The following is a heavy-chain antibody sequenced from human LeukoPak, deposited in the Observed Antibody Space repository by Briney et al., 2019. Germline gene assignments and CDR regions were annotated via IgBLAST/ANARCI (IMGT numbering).Heavy chain of an antibody. Sequence: GGSLRLSCAASGFTFSDYYMSWIRQAPGKGLEWVSYISSSSSYTNYADSVKGRFTISRDNAKNSLYLQMNSLRAEDTAVYYCASGWFEEGNYWGQGTLVTVSS. J-gene: IGHJ4*02. V-gene: IGHV3-11*06. D-gene: IGHD3-10*01. CDR2: ISSSSSYT. CDR1: GFTFSDYY. CDR3: ASGWFEEGNY.